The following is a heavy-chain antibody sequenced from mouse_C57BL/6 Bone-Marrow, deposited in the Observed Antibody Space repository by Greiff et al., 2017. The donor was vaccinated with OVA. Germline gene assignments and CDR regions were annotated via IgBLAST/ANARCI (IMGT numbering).Heavy chain of an antibody. Sequence: VQLQQSGPGLVKPSQSLSLTCSVTGYSITSGYYWNWIRQFPGNKLEWMGYISYDGSNNYNPSLKNRISITRDTSKNQFFLKLNSVTTADTATYYCARGYYYGSSPAWFAYWGQGTLVTVSA. CDR2: ISYDGSN. V-gene: IGHV3-6*01. J-gene: IGHJ3*01. CDR3: ARGYYYGSSPAWFAY. CDR1: GYSITSGYY. D-gene: IGHD1-1*01.